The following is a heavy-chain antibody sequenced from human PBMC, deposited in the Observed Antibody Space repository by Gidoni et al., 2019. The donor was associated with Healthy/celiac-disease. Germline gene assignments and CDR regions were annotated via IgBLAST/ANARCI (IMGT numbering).Heavy chain of an antibody. CDR2: ISTSGST. D-gene: IGHD4-17*01. J-gene: IGHJ6*02. CDR1: VGSLSSYY. V-gene: IGHV4-4*07. Sequence: QVQLQESGPGLVKPSETLSLTCTVSVGSLSSYYWSWIRQPAGKGLEWIGRISTSGSTNYNPSLKSRVTMSVDTSKNQVSLKLSAVTAADTAVYYCARGVGDFLRVSDYGMDVWGQGTTVTVSS. CDR3: ARGVGDFLRVSDYGMDV.